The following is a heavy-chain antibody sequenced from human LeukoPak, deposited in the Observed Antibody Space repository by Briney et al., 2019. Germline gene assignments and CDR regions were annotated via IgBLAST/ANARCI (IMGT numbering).Heavy chain of an antibody. CDR1: GFTFSSYA. CDR2: ISYDGSNK. D-gene: IGHD5-12*01. Sequence: GGSLRLSCAASGFTFSSYAMHWVRQAPGKGLEWVAVISYDGSNKYYADSVEGRFTISRDNSKNTLYLQMNSLRAEDTAVYYCARDRGYSGYDLIDYWGQGTLVTVPS. V-gene: IGHV3-30-3*01. J-gene: IGHJ4*02. CDR3: ARDRGYSGYDLIDY.